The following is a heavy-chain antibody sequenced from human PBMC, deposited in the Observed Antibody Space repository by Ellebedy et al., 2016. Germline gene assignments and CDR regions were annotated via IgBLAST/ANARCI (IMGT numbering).Heavy chain of an antibody. CDR2: IYSGGDT. V-gene: IGHV3-53*01. J-gene: IGHJ6*02. CDR3: ARELAAITMSGMDV. CDR1: GFTVGNNY. Sequence: GESLKISXAASGFTVGNNYMSWVRQAPGKGLEWVSLIYSGGDTSYADSVKGRFTISRDNAKNSLYLQMNSLRAEDTAVYYCARELAAITMSGMDVWGQGTTVTVSS. D-gene: IGHD3-3*01.